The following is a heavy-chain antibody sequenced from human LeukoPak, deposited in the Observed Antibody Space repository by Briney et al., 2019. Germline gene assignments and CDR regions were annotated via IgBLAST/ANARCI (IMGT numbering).Heavy chain of an antibody. V-gene: IGHV4-61*02. CDR1: GGSISSGSYY. Sequence: SETLSLTCTVSGGSISSGSYYWRWIRQPAGKGLEWIGRIYTSGSTNYNPSLKSRVTISVDTSKNQFSLKLSSVTAADTAVYYCAREDYYDSSGYYLNWFDPWGQGTLVTVSS. D-gene: IGHD3-22*01. CDR2: IYTSGST. J-gene: IGHJ5*02. CDR3: AREDYYDSSGYYLNWFDP.